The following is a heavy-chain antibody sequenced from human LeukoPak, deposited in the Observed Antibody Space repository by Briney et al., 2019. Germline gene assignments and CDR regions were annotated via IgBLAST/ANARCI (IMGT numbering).Heavy chain of an antibody. CDR3: ARDLYGSGGSCAGYFDY. V-gene: IGHV3-21*01. Sequence: GGSLRLSCAASGFTFSTYSMLWVRQAPGKGLECVSSFSSGSSYIYYADSVKGRFTISRDNAKNALYLQMNSLRAEDTAVYYCARDLYGSGGSCAGYFDYWGEGTLVTVSP. CDR1: GFTFSTYS. J-gene: IGHJ4*02. D-gene: IGHD2-15*01. CDR2: FSSGSSYI.